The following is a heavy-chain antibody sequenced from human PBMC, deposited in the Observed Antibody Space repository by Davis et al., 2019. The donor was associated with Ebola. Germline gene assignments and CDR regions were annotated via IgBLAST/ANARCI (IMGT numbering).Heavy chain of an antibody. Sequence: ASVKVSCKTSGYTFTGYYMHWVRQAPGQGLEWMGIINPSGGSTSYAQKFQGRVTMTRDTSKNQFSLKLSSVTAADTAVYYCARYLWIGYSSSPFDYWGQGTLVTVSS. V-gene: IGHV1-46*01. D-gene: IGHD6-13*01. CDR3: ARYLWIGYSSSPFDY. CDR2: INPSGGST. J-gene: IGHJ4*02. CDR1: GYTFTGYY.